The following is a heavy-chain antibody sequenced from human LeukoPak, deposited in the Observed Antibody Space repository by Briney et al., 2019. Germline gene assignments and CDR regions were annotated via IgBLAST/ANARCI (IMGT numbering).Heavy chain of an antibody. D-gene: IGHD6-19*01. CDR2: IIPIFGKA. V-gene: IGHV1-69*05. CDR3: ASRDSSGWYGIGY. J-gene: IGHJ4*02. CDR1: GGTFSSYA. Sequence: SSVKVSCKASGGTFSSYAISWVRQAPGQGLEWMGRIIPIFGKANYAQKFQGRVTITTDESTSTAYMELSSLRSEDTAVYYCASRDSSGWYGIGYWGQGTLVTVSS.